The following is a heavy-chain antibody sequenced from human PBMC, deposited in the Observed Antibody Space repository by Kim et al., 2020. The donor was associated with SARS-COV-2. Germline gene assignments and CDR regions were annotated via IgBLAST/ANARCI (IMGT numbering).Heavy chain of an antibody. CDR3: ARSDPSEQLVDY. V-gene: IGHV4-59*01. J-gene: IGHJ4*02. D-gene: IGHD6-6*01. Sequence: NYNPSRKRRVTISVDTSKNQFSLKLSSVTAADTAVYYGARSDPSEQLVDYWGQGTLVTVSS.